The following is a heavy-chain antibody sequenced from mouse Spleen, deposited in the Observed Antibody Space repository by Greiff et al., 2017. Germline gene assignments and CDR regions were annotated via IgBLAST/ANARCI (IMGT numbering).Heavy chain of an antibody. CDR1: GFTFSDYG. D-gene: IGHD1-1*01. Sequence: EVKLVESGGGLVKPGGSLKLSCAASGFTFSDYGMHWVRQAPEKGLEWVAYISSGSSTIYYADTVKGRFTISRDNAKNTLFLQMTSLRSEDTAMYYCARSLYGSGYYYAMDYWGQGTSVTVSS. CDR2: ISSGSSTI. CDR3: ARSLYGSGYYYAMDY. J-gene: IGHJ4*01. V-gene: IGHV5-17*01.